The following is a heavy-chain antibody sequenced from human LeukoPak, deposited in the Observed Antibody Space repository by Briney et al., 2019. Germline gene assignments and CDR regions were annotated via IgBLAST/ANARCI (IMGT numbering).Heavy chain of an antibody. D-gene: IGHD3-10*01. CDR1: GGSISGGGYS. J-gene: IGHJ5*02. Sequence: PSETLSLTCAVSGGSISGGGYSWSWIRQPPGKGLEWIGYIYHSGSTYYNPSLKSRVTLSVDRSKNQFSLKLSSVTAADTAVYYCARRRITMVRGVPSNWFDPWGQGTLVTVSS. CDR2: IYHSGST. CDR3: ARRRITMVRGVPSNWFDP. V-gene: IGHV4-30-2*01.